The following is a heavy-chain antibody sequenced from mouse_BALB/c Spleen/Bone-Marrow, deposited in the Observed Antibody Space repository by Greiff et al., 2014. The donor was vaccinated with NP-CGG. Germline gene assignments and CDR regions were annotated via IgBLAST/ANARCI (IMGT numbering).Heavy chain of an antibody. Sequence: LVESGAELVKPGASVKLSCTASGFNIKDTYMHWVKQRPEQGLEWIGRIDPANGNTKYDPKFQGKATITADTSSNTAYLQLSSLTSGDTAVYYCARNGYYVYYYAMDYWGQGTSVTVSS. D-gene: IGHD2-3*01. J-gene: IGHJ4*01. CDR2: IDPANGNT. V-gene: IGHV14-3*02. CDR1: GFNIKDTY. CDR3: ARNGYYVYYYAMDY.